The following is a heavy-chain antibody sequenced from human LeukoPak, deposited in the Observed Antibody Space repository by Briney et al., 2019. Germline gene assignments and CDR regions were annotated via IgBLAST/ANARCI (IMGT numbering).Heavy chain of an antibody. D-gene: IGHD2-2*01. CDR1: GFTLSSYW. CDR3: ARVGDLVPAAPFDY. J-gene: IGHJ4*02. V-gene: IGHV3-74*01. CDR2: INSDGSST. Sequence: PGGSLRLSCAASGFTLSSYWMRWVRQAPGKGLVWVSRINSDGSSTSYADSVKGPFTISRDNAKNTLYLQMNSLRAEDTAVYYCARVGDLVPAAPFDYWGQGTLVTVSS.